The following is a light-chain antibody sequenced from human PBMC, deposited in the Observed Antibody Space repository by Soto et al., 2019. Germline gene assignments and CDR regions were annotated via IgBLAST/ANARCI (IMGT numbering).Light chain of an antibody. Sequence: DIQMTQSPSSLSASVGDGVTITCRASESVSRFLNWYQQKPGKAPHLLIIGASTLQESVTSRFSGSGSGTEFNLTISSVQPEDFATYYCQQTHSAPRTFGQGTRLDIK. CDR1: ESVSRF. V-gene: IGKV1-39*01. J-gene: IGKJ1*01. CDR2: GAS. CDR3: QQTHSAPRT.